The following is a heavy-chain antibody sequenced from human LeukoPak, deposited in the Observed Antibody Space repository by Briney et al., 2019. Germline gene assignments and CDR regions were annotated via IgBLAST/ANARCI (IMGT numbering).Heavy chain of an antibody. CDR2: IYYSGST. V-gene: IGHV4-59*01. CDR3: ASYADYRFDY. D-gene: IGHD4-17*01. J-gene: IGHJ4*02. Sequence: SETQSLTCTVSGGSISSYYWTWIRQPPGKGLEWIGYIYYSGSTNHNPSLKSRVTISVDTSKNQFSLKLSSVTAADTAVYYCASYADYRFDYWGQGTLVTVSS. CDR1: GGSISSYY.